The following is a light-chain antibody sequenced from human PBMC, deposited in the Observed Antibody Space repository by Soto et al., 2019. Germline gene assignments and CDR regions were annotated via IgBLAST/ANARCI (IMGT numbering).Light chain of an antibody. J-gene: IGLJ1*01. CDR3: SSYTSSNTYV. CDR2: DVS. CDR1: INDVSDYNF. V-gene: IGLV2-14*03. Sequence: QSALTQPASVSGSPGQSITISCTGTINDVSDYNFVSWYQQYPGKDPKLMIYDVSNRPSGVSNRFSGSTSGNTASLTISGLQAEDEADYYCSSYTSSNTYVFGAGTKVTVL.